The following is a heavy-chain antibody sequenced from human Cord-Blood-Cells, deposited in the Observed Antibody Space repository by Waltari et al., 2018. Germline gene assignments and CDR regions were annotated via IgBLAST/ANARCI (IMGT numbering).Heavy chain of an antibody. D-gene: IGHD1-1*01. CDR2: IYHSGST. CDR1: GYSISIGYY. J-gene: IGHJ3*02. V-gene: IGHV4-38-2*02. CDR3: ARDTELDDAFDI. Sequence: QVQLQESGPGLVKPSETLSLTCAVSGYSISIGYYWGWIRQPPGKGLEWIGSIYHSGSTYYNPSLKSRVTISVDTSKNQFSLKLSSVTAADTAVYYCARDTELDDAFDIWGQGTMVTVSS.